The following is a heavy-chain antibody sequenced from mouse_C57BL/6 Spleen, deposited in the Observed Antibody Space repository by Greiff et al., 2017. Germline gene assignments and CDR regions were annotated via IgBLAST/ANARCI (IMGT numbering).Heavy chain of an antibody. J-gene: IGHJ4*01. CDR1: GFTFSSYA. D-gene: IGHD3-2*02. CDR3: ARVAQATGDAMDY. CDR2: ISDGGSYT. Sequence: EVQLVESGGGLVKPGGSLKLSCAASGFTFSSYAMSWVRQTPEKRLEWVATISDGGSYTYYPDNVKGRFTISRDNAKNNLYLQMSHLKSEDTAMYYCARVAQATGDAMDYRGQGTSVTVSS. V-gene: IGHV5-4*01.